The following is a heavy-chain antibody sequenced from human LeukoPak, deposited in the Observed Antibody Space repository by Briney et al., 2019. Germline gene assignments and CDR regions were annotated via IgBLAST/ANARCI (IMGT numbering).Heavy chain of an antibody. CDR2: ISYDGSNE. CDR3: AREGAIVGNAFDL. D-gene: IGHD3-16*02. J-gene: IGHJ3*01. Sequence: GGSLRLSCAASGFTFSSYAMHWVRQAPGKGLEWVAIISYDGSNEYYADSVKGRFTISRDNSKKSLYLQMNGLRPDDTALYCCAREGAIVGNAFDLWGLGTMVIVSS. CDR1: GFTFSSYA. V-gene: IGHV3-30*04.